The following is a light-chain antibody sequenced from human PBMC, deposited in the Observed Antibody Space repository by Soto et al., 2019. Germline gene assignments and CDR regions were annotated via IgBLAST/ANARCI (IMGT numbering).Light chain of an antibody. CDR3: QQYNNWPPRIT. J-gene: IGKJ5*01. CDR2: GAS. V-gene: IGKV3D-15*01. CDR1: QTVSSN. Sequence: EIVLTQSPGTLSLSPGERATLSCRASQTVSSNLAWYQQKPGQAPRLLIYGASTGATGIPARFSGSGSGTEFTLTISSLQSEDFAVYYCQQYNNWPPRITFGQGTRLEIK.